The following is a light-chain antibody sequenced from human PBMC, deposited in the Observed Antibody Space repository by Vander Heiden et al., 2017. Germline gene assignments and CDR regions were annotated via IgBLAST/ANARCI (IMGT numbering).Light chain of an antibody. Sequence: SYEPTQPPSLSGSPGQTASITCSGDKLGDKYACWYQQKPGQSPVLVIYQDSKRPSGIPERFSGSNSGNTATLTISGTQAMDEADYYCQAWDSSTARFGGGTKLTVL. CDR2: QDS. CDR1: KLGDKY. CDR3: QAWDSSTAR. V-gene: IGLV3-1*01. J-gene: IGLJ2*01.